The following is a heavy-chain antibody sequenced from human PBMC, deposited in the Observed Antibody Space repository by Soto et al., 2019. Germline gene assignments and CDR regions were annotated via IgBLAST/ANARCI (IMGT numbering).Heavy chain of an antibody. CDR2: ISHTDRLT. V-gene: IGHV3-48*03. J-gene: IGHJ5*02. Sequence: EVQLAESGGDLVQPGGSLRLSCVGSGFTFSYYEMNWVRQAPGKGLERVAFISHTDRLTHYPDSVKGRLTISRDNAQNSLYLEMTSLRVEDTGVYYCARDTGRASADLWGHGTLVTVSS. CDR3: ARDTGRASADL. CDR1: GFTFSYYE. D-gene: IGHD6-13*01.